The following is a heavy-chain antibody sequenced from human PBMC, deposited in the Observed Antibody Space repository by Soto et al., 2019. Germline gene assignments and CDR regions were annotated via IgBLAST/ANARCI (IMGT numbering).Heavy chain of an antibody. CDR3: ARVRIAARTGAYGMDV. CDR2: IYTSGST. CDR1: GGSISSYY. V-gene: IGHV4-4*07. Sequence: PSETLSLTCTVSGGSISSYYWSWIRQPAGKGLEWIGRIYTSGSTNYSPSLKSRVTMSVDTSKNQFSLKLSSVTAADTAVYYCARVRIAARTGAYGMDVWGQGTTVTVSS. D-gene: IGHD6-6*01. J-gene: IGHJ6*02.